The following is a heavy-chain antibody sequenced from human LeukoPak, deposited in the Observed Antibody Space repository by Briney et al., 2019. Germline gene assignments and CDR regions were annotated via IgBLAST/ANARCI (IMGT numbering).Heavy chain of an antibody. CDR1: GFTFNSYW. CDR3: ARSARPWVGFKDY. CDR2: INSDGSST. D-gene: IGHD3-10*01. J-gene: IGHJ4*02. Sequence: PGGSLRLSCAASGFTFNSYWMHWVRQAPGKGLVWVSRINSDGSSTSYADSVKGRFTISRDNAKNTLYLQMNSLRAEDTAVYYCARSARPWVGFKDYWGQGTLVTVSS. V-gene: IGHV3-74*01.